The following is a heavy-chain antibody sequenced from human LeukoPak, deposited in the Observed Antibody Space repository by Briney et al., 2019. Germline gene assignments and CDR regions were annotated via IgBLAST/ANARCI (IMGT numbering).Heavy chain of an antibody. CDR2: IYYSGST. J-gene: IGHJ4*02. CDR1: GGSLSSYY. V-gene: IGHV4-59*01. D-gene: IGHD7-27*01. CDR3: ARDRGLTGARHFDY. Sequence: SETLSLTCTVSGGSLSSYYWSWIRQPPGKGLEWIGCIYYSGSTNYNASLKSRVTISVDTSKNQFSLKLNSVTAADTAVYYCARDRGLTGARHFDYWGQGILVTVSS.